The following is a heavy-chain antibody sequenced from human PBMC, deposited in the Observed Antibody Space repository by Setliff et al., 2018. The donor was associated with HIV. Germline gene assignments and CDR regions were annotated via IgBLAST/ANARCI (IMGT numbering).Heavy chain of an antibody. Sequence: PGGSLRLSCAASGFTFSDYYMSWIRQAPGKGLEWVSYISSSGSTIYYADSVKGRFTISRDNAKISLYLQMNSLRAEDTAVYYCARGRGYFDWLSLKYYYSYYIDVWGKGTTVTVSS. J-gene: IGHJ6*03. CDR3: ARGRGYFDWLSLKYYYSYYIDV. D-gene: IGHD3-9*01. V-gene: IGHV3-11*04. CDR1: GFTFSDYY. CDR2: ISSSGSTI.